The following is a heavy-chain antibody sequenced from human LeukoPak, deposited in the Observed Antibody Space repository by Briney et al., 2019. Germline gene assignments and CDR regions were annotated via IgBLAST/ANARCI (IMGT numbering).Heavy chain of an antibody. CDR2: INHSGST. J-gene: IGHJ6*03. Sequence: SETLSLTCAVYGGSFSGYYWSWIRQPPGKGLEWIGEINHSGSTNYNPSLKGRVTISVDTSKNQFSLKLSSVTAADTAVYYCASCSGGSCRRGTRYYYYMDVWGKGTTVTVSS. CDR3: ASCSGGSCRRGTRYYYYMDV. D-gene: IGHD2-15*01. V-gene: IGHV4-34*01. CDR1: GGSFSGYY.